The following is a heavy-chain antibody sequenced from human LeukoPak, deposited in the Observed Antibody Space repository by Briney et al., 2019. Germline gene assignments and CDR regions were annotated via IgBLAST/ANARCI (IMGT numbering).Heavy chain of an antibody. CDR2: ISSSGSTI. V-gene: IGHV3-11*01. CDR3: ARDLGGIAAAGTLAGHDY. J-gene: IGHJ4*02. D-gene: IGHD6-13*01. CDR1: GFTFSDYY. Sequence: GGSLRLSCAASGFTFSDYYMSWIRQAPGKGLEWVSYISSSGSTIYYADSVKGRFTISRDNAKNSLYLQMNSLRAEDTAVYYCARDLGGIAAAGTLAGHDYWGQGTLVTVSS.